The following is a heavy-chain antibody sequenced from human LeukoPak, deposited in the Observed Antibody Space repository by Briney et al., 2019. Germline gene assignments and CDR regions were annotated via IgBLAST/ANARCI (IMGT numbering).Heavy chain of an antibody. D-gene: IGHD3-16*02. CDR3: ARADYVWGSYRRTFDY. J-gene: IGHJ4*02. Sequence: ASVKVSCKASGYTFTCYYMHWVRQAPGQGLEWMGWINPNSGGTNYAQKFQGRVTMTRDTSISTAYMELSRLRSDDTAVYYCARADYVWGSYRRTFDYWGQGTLVTVSS. V-gene: IGHV1-2*02. CDR2: INPNSGGT. CDR1: GYTFTCYY.